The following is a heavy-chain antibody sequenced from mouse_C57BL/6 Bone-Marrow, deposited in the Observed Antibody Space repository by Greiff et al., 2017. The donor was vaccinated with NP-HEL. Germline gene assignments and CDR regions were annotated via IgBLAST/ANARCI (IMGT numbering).Heavy chain of an antibody. J-gene: IGHJ2*01. V-gene: IGHV14-3*01. D-gene: IGHD2-3*01. CDR1: GFNIKNYY. Sequence: EVQGVESVAELVRPGASVKLSCTASGFNIKNYYMHWVKQRPEQGLEWIGRIDPANGNTNYAPKFQGKATITADTSSNTAYLQRSSLTSEDTAIYYCARLLYDGYYYWGQGTTLTVSS. CDR2: IDPANGNT. CDR3: ARLLYDGYYY.